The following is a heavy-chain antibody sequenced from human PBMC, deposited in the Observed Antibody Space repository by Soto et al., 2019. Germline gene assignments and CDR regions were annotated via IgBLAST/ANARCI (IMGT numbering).Heavy chain of an antibody. Sequence: EVQLVETGGGSVQRGGSLRLSCVASGFTFSNYWMHWVRQAPGKGLVWVSRISGDATSTSYADSVQGRFSISRDNAKNTLYLQMSSLRAEDTAVYYCASSISVAGTDWYFDLWGRGTLVTVSS. V-gene: IGHV3-74*01. CDR3: ASSISVAGTDWYFDL. J-gene: IGHJ2*01. CDR2: ISGDATST. CDR1: GFTFSNYW. D-gene: IGHD6-19*01.